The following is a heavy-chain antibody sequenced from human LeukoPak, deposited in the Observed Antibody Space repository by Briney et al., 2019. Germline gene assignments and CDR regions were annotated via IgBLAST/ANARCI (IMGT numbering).Heavy chain of an antibody. CDR2: MNPNSGNT. CDR3: ARAPVVPAASGHYYYYMDV. V-gene: IGHV1-8*01. Sequence: ASLKVSRKASGYTFTSYDINWVRQATVQGLEWRGWMNPNSGNTGYAQKFQGRVTMTRNTSISTAYMELSSLRSEDTAVYYCARAPVVPAASGHYYYYMDVWGKGTTVTVSS. CDR1: GYTFTSYD. J-gene: IGHJ6*03. D-gene: IGHD2-2*01.